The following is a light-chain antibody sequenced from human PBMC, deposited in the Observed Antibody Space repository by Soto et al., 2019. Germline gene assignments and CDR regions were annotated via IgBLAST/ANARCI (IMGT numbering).Light chain of an antibody. CDR1: SSDVGGYNY. J-gene: IGLJ1*01. CDR3: SSYTTSNTRQIV. Sequence: QSVLTQPASVSGSPGQSITISCTGTSSDVGGYNYVSWYQHHLGKAPKLIIYDVSNRPSGVSNRFSGSKSGNTASLTISGLQPEDEADYYCSSYTTSNTRQIVFGTGTKLTVL. V-gene: IGLV2-14*03. CDR2: DVS.